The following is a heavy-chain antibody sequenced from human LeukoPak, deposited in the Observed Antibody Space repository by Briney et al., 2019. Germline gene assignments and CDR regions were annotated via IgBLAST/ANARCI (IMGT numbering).Heavy chain of an antibody. CDR2: INPNSGGT. CDR3: ARVVVPAAIKSWFDP. Sequence: ASVKVSCKASGYTFTGYYMHWVRQAPGQGLEWMGWINPNSGGTNYAQKFQGRVTMTRDTSISTAYMELSRLRSDDTAVYYCARVVVPAAIKSWFDPWGQGTLVTVSS. CDR1: GYTFTGYY. D-gene: IGHD2-2*01. V-gene: IGHV1-2*02. J-gene: IGHJ5*02.